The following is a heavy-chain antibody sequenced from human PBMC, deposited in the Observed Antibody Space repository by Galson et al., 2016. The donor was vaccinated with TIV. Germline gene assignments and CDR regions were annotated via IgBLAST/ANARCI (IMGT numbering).Heavy chain of an antibody. J-gene: IGHJ6*03. Sequence: QSGAEVKKPGESLKISCQGSGSIFSNYWIAWVRQMPGIGLEWMGIIYPGDSRAKYSPSFQGRVTISVDTSLSTAYLQWSSLRASATAKYSCARQPRTTLAQRDVYYYMDVWGTGTTVTASS. CDR2: IYPGDSRA. V-gene: IGHV5-51*01. CDR3: ARQPRTTLAQRDVYYYMDV. D-gene: IGHD1-1*01. CDR1: GSIFSNYW.